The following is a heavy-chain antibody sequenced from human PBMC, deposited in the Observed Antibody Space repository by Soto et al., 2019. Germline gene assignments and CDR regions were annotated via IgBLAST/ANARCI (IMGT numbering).Heavy chain of an antibody. V-gene: IGHV3-21*01. CDR2: ISSSSSYI. CDR1: GFTFSSYS. D-gene: IGHD1-1*01. CDR3: ARDWQTGTTDRAFDI. Sequence: EVQLVESGGGLVKPGGSLRLSCAASGFTFSSYSMNWVRQAPGKGLEWVSSISSSSSYIYYADSVKGRFTISRDNAKNSLDLHRNSLRAEDTAVYYCARDWQTGTTDRAFDIWGQGTMVTVSS. J-gene: IGHJ3*02.